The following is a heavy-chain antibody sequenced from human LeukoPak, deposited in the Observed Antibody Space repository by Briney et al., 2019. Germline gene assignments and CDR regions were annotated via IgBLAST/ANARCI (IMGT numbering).Heavy chain of an antibody. CDR2: IKQDGSEN. CDR3: ASFHCSGGSCYLDY. V-gene: IGHV3-7*01. Sequence: PGGPLRLSCAASGFPFSGFWLSWVGQAPGKGLEGVANIKQDGSENYYVDSVKGRFTISRDNAKNSLYLQMNSLRAEDTAVYYCASFHCSGGSCYLDYWGQGTLVTVSS. D-gene: IGHD2-15*01. J-gene: IGHJ4*02. CDR1: GFPFSGFW.